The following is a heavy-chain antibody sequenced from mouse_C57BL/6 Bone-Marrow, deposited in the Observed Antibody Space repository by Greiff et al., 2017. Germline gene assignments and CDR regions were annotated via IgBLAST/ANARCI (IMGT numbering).Heavy chain of an antibody. V-gene: IGHV5-17*01. CDR1: GFTFSDYG. CDR2: ISSGSSTI. CDR3: AKLGSYWYFDV. Sequence: EVKLVESGGGLVKPGGSLKLSCAASGFTFSDYGMHWVRQAPEKGLEWVAYISSGSSTIYYADTVKGRFTISRDNAKNTLFLQMTSLRSEDTAMYYCAKLGSYWYFDVWGTGTTVTVSS. D-gene: IGHD4-1*01. J-gene: IGHJ1*03.